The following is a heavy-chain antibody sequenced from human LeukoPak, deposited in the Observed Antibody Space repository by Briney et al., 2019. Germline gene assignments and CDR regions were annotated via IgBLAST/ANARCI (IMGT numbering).Heavy chain of an antibody. CDR2: IYSGGST. V-gene: IGHV3-53*01. CDR3: ARDTGDSFDY. J-gene: IGHJ4*02. CDR1: GFTVSSNY. D-gene: IGHD3-10*01. Sequence: GGSLRLSCAAPGFTVSSNYMSWVRQAPGKGLEWVSVIYSGGSTYYADSVKGRFTISRDNSKNTLYLQMNSLRAEDTAVYYCARDTGDSFDYWGQGTLVTVSS.